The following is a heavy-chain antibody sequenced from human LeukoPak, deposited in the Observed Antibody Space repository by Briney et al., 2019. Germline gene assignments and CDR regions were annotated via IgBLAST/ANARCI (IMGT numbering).Heavy chain of an antibody. V-gene: IGHV1-18*01. CDR1: GYTFTSYG. D-gene: IGHD3-16*02. J-gene: IGHJ3*02. CDR2: ISAYNGNT. CDR3: ARANMITFGGVIVVDAFDI. Sequence: GASVKVSCKASGYTFTSYGISWVRQAPGQGLEWMGWISAYNGNTNYAQKLQGRVTMTTDTSTSTAYMELRSLRSDDTAVYYCARANMITFGGVIVVDAFDIWGQGTMVTVSS.